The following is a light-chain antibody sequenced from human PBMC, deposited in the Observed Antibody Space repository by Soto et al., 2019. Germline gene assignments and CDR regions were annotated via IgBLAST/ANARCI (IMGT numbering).Light chain of an antibody. CDR3: QQYNSYPLT. CDR1: QSIDRW. J-gene: IGKJ4*01. Sequence: DIQMTQSPSTLSASVGDRVTITCRASQSIDRWLAWYQQRPGRAPKLLIYDVANLETGVTSRFSGSGSETEFTLTISSLQPDEFAIYYCQQYNSYPLTVGGGTKVEIK. CDR2: DVA. V-gene: IGKV1-5*01.